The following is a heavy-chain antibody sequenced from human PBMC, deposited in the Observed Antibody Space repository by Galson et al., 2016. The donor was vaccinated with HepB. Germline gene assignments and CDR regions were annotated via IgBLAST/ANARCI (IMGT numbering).Heavy chain of an antibody. CDR3: ARDEASYDSDLGAFDI. CDR1: GGSISSSNW. J-gene: IGHJ3*02. CDR2: IYYSGST. Sequence: SETLSLTCAVSGGSISSSNWWSWVRQPPGKGLEWIGEIYYSGSTYYNPSLESRVTISVDKSKNLFSLRLSSVIAADTALYYCARDEASYDSDLGAFDIWGQGTMVTVSS. D-gene: IGHD5-12*01. V-gene: IGHV4-4*02.